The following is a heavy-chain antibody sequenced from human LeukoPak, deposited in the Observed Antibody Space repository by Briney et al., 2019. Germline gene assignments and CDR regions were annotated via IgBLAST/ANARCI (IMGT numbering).Heavy chain of an antibody. CDR3: ARGSSGWPVDY. D-gene: IGHD6-19*01. J-gene: IGHJ4*02. V-gene: IGHV4-31*03. Sequence: SETLSLTCTVCGGSISIDDHYWSWIRQRPGKGLEWVAYIYYSGTTYYNPSLKSRVTISVGTSKNQFSLKLSSVTAADTAVYYCARGSSGWPVDYWGQGTLVTVSS. CDR2: IYYSGTT. CDR1: GGSISIDDHY.